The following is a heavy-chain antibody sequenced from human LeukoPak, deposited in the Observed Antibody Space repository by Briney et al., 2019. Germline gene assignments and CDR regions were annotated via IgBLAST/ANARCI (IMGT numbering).Heavy chain of an antibody. CDR1: GFTFSSYW. CDR2: IKQDGSEK. CDR3: ARDQQVRFGGVIVNYYYYYMDV. D-gene: IGHD3-16*02. Sequence: AGGSLRLSCAASGFTFSSYWMSWVRQAPGKGLEWVANIKQDGSEKYYVDSVKGRFTISRDNAKNSLYLQMNSLRAEDTAVYYCARDQQVRFGGVIVNYYYYYMDVWGKGTTVTISS. J-gene: IGHJ6*03. V-gene: IGHV3-7*01.